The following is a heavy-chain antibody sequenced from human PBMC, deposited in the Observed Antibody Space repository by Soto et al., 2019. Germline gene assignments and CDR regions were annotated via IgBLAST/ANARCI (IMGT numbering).Heavy chain of an antibody. Sequence: GGSLRLSCAASGFTFSNYWMHWVRQGPVKGLVWVSHINYNGRTTTYADSVKGRFTISRDNAKNTLYLHMNSLRPEDTAVYYCARGSRYGNSDYFDYWGQGTLVTVSS. D-gene: IGHD2-15*01. CDR1: GFTFSNYW. V-gene: IGHV3-74*01. J-gene: IGHJ4*02. CDR2: INYNGRTT. CDR3: ARGSRYGNSDYFDY.